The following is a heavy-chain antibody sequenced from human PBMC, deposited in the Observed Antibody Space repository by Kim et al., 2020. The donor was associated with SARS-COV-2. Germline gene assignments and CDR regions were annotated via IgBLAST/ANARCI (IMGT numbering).Heavy chain of an antibody. CDR3: ARRRWASGWFDP. CDR2: IYYSGST. D-gene: IGHD3-10*01. J-gene: IGHJ5*02. CDR1: GGSISSSSYY. V-gene: IGHV4-39*01. Sequence: SETLSLTCTVSGGSISSSSYYWGWIRQPPGKGLEWIGSIYYSGSTYYNPSLKSRVTISVDTSKNQFSLKLSSVTAADTAVYYCARRRWASGWFDPWGQGTLVTVSS.